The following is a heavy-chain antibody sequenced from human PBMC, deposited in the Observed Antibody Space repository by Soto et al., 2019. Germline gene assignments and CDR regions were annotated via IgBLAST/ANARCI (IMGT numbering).Heavy chain of an antibody. J-gene: IGHJ6*02. V-gene: IGHV3-72*01. CDR3: TRRAPHYGMDV. CDR2: SRARASVYST. Sequence: GGSLRLSCAASGFTLSDSYIDCVRQAPGKGLEWVGLSRARASVYSTIYAASVKGRFAASRDDSKSIAYLQMNSLKTEDTAVYYCTRRAPHYGMDVWGQGTTVTAP. CDR1: GFTLSDSY.